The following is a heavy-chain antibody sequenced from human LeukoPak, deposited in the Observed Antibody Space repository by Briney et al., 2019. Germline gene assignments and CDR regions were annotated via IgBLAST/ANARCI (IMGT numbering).Heavy chain of an antibody. J-gene: IGHJ4*02. CDR3: ARGPYDYGDYGGSFDY. CDR1: GGSFSGYC. D-gene: IGHD4-17*01. V-gene: IGHV4-34*01. Sequence: SETLSLTCAVYGGSFSGYCWSWIRQPPGKGLEWIGEINHSGSTNYNPSLKSRVTISVDTSKNQFSLKLSSVTAADTAVYYCARGPYDYGDYGGSFDYWGQGTLVTVSS. CDR2: INHSGST.